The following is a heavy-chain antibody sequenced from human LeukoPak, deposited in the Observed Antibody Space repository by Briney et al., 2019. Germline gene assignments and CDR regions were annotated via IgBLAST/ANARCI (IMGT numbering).Heavy chain of an antibody. D-gene: IGHD3-3*01. CDR3: ARHATTLRFLGSMDV. CDR2: IYYSGST. Sequence: SETLSLTCTVSGGSISSSSYYWGWIRQPPGKGLEWTGSIYYSGSTYYNPSLKSRVTISVDTSKNQFSLKLSSVTAADTAVYYCARHATTLRFLGSMDVWGKGTTVTVSS. J-gene: IGHJ6*04. CDR1: GGSISSSSYY. V-gene: IGHV4-39*01.